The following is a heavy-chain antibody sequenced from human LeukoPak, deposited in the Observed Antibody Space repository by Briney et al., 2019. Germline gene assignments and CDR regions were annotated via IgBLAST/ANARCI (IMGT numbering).Heavy chain of an antibody. J-gene: IGHJ4*02. V-gene: IGHV5-10-1*01. CDR2: IDPSDSYT. Sequence: GESPKISCKGSGYNFTSSWISWVRQMPGKGLEWMGRIDPSDSYTNYSPSFQGHVTISADKSISTAYLQWSSLKASDTAMYYCASRRDYGSGEGPTYFDYWGQGPLVPVSS. CDR1: GYNFTSSW. CDR3: ASRRDYGSGEGPTYFDY. D-gene: IGHD3-10*01.